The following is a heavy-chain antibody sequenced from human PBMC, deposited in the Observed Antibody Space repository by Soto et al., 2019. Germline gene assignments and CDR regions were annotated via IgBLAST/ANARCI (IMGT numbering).Heavy chain of an antibody. CDR3: ARRVSSYGGEPRYYYYGMDV. J-gene: IGHJ6*02. CDR2: IYYSGST. CDR1: GGSISSSSYY. V-gene: IGHV4-39*01. Sequence: SETLSLTCTISGGSISSSSYYWGWIRQPPGKGLEWIGSIYYSGSTYYNPSLKSRVTISVDTSKNQFSLKLSSVTAADTAVYYCARRVSSYGGEPRYYYYGMDVWGQGTTVTVS. D-gene: IGHD4-17*01.